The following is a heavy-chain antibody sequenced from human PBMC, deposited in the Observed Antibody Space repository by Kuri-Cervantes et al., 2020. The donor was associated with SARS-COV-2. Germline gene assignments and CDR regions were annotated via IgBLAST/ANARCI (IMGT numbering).Heavy chain of an antibody. CDR3: AKDGYSSSWYIFDY. D-gene: IGHD6-13*01. CDR1: GFTFDDYA. J-gene: IGHJ4*02. CDR2: IRYDGSNK. V-gene: IGHV3-30*02. Sequence: GESLKISCAASGFTFDDYAMHWVRQAPGKGLEWVAFIRYDGSNKYYADSVRGRFTISRDNSKNTLYLQMNSLRAEDTAVYYRAKDGYSSSWYIFDYWGQGTLVTVSS.